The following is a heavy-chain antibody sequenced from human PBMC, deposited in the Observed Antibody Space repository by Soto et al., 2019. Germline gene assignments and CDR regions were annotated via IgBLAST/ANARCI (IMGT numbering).Heavy chain of an antibody. CDR2: IIPIFGTA. D-gene: IGHD3-10*01. CDR3: ARTMVRGVTFYYGMDV. Sequence: GASVKVSCKASGGTFSSYAISWVRQAPGQGLEWMGGIIPIFGTANYAQKFQGRVTITADESTSTAYMELSSLRSEGTAVYYCARTMVRGVTFYYGMDVWGQGTTVTVSS. J-gene: IGHJ6*02. CDR1: GGTFSSYA. V-gene: IGHV1-69*13.